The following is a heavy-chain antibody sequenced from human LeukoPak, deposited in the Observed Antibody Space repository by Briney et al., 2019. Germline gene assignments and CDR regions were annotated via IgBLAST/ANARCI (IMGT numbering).Heavy chain of an antibody. J-gene: IGHJ4*02. CDR3: ASGAPPVAANTRDYFDY. CDR1: GYTFTGYY. CDR2: INPNNGGT. D-gene: IGHD2-15*01. V-gene: IGHV1-2*02. Sequence: ASVKVSCKASGYTFTGYYAHWVRQAPGQGLQWMGWINPNNGGTNYAQKFQGRVTMTRDTSISTAYMELSRLTSDDTAVYYCASGAPPVAANTRDYFDYWGQGTLVTVSS.